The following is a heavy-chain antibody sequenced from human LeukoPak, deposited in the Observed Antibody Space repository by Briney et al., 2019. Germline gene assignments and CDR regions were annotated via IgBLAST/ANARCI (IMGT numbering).Heavy chain of an antibody. Sequence: ASVKDSCKASGYTFTSYDINWVRQATGQGLEWMGWMNPNSGNTGYAQKFQGRVTMTRNTSISTAYMELSSLRSEDTAVYYCARGVASSGWYPNYYYYGMDVWGQGTTVTVSS. CDR2: MNPNSGNT. D-gene: IGHD6-19*01. V-gene: IGHV1-8*01. J-gene: IGHJ6*02. CDR3: ARGVASSGWYPNYYYYGMDV. CDR1: GYTFTSYD.